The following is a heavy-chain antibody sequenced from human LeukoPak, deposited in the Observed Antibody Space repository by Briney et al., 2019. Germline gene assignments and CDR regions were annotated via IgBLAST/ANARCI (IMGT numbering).Heavy chain of an antibody. CDR1: GFTFSSYE. CDR3: ARDRRRGVTPINYFDY. V-gene: IGHV3-48*03. D-gene: IGHD2-21*02. Sequence: GGSLRLSCAASGFTFSSYEMNWVRQAPGKGLEWVSYISSSGSTIYYAASVKGRFTISRDNAKNSLYLQMNSLRAEDTAVYYCARDRRRGVTPINYFDYWGQGTLVTVSS. CDR2: ISSSGSTI. J-gene: IGHJ4*02.